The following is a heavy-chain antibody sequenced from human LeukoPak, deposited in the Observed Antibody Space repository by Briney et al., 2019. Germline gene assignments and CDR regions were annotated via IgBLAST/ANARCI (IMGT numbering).Heavy chain of an antibody. Sequence: GGSLRLSCAASEFSVGSNYMTWVRQAPGKGLEWVSLIYSGGSTYYAASVRGRFTISRDTSRSTLYLQMNSLRAEDAAVYYCAKAPVTSCRGAFCYPFDYWGQGTLVTVSS. CDR1: EFSVGSNY. CDR2: IYSGGST. CDR3: AKAPVTSCRGAFCYPFDY. D-gene: IGHD2-15*01. J-gene: IGHJ4*02. V-gene: IGHV3-53*01.